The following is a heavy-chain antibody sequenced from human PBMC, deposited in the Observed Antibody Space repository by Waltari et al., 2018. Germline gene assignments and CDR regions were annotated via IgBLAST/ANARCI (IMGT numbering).Heavy chain of an antibody. CDR2: IYSGGST. D-gene: IGHD6-19*01. Sequence: EVQLVETGGGLIQPGGSLRLSCAASGFTVSSNYMSWVRQAPGKGLEWVSVIYSGGSTYYADSVKGRFTISRDNSKNTLYLQMNSLRAEDTAVYYCARLIAVAGTTGDAFDIWGQGTMVTVSS. J-gene: IGHJ3*02. CDR3: ARLIAVAGTTGDAFDI. V-gene: IGHV3-53*02. CDR1: GFTVSSNY.